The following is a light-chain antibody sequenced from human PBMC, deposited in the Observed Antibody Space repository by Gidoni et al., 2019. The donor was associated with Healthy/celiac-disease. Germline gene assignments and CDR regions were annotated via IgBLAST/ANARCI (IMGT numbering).Light chain of an antibody. V-gene: IGKV1-5*01. CDR1: QSISSW. Sequence: QMTPSPSTLSASVGDRVTITCRASQSISSWLAWYQQKPGTAPTLLIYDASSLESGVPSRFSGSGSGTEFTLTISSLQPDDFATYYCQQYNSYPLTFGGGTKVEIK. CDR3: QQYNSYPLT. J-gene: IGKJ4*01. CDR2: DAS.